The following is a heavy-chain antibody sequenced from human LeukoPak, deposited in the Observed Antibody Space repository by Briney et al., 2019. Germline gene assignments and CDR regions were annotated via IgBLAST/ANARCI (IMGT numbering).Heavy chain of an antibody. J-gene: IGHJ4*02. CDR2: INPSGGST. CDR1: GYSFINYH. CDR3: ARGGADIVGATNTLDY. D-gene: IGHD1-26*01. Sequence: GASVKVSCKASGYSFINYHIHWVRQAPGQGLEWMGIINPSGGSTSYAQKFQGRVTMTRDTSTSTVYMELSSLRSEDTAVYYCARGGADIVGATNTLDYWGQGTLVTVSS. V-gene: IGHV1-46*01.